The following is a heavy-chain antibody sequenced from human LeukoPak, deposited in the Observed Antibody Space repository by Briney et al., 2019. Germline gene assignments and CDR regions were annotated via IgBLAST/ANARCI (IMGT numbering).Heavy chain of an antibody. V-gene: IGHV4-61*02. D-gene: IGHD2-2*01. J-gene: IGHJ5*02. CDR1: GGSISSGSYY. Sequence: SETPSLTCTVSGGSISSGSYYWSWIRQPAGKGLEWIGRIYTSGSTNYNPSLKSRVTISVDTSKNQFSLKLSSVTAADTAVYYCARGYCSSTSCYWDNWFDPWGQGTLVTVSS. CDR2: IYTSGST. CDR3: ARGYCSSTSCYWDNWFDP.